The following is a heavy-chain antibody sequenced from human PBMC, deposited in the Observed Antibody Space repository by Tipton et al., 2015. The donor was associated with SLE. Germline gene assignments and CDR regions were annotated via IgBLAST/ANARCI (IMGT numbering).Heavy chain of an antibody. CDR2: INHSGST. Sequence: TLSLTCSVYGGSFSDYYWTWIRQPPGKGLEWIGAINHSGSTSYNPSLQSRVTTSIDTSKSQFSLKLTSVTAADTAMYYCARASGGLLPFDYWGQGTLVTVSS. D-gene: IGHD3-22*01. V-gene: IGHV4-34*01. J-gene: IGHJ4*02. CDR3: ARASGGLLPFDY. CDR1: GGSFSDYY.